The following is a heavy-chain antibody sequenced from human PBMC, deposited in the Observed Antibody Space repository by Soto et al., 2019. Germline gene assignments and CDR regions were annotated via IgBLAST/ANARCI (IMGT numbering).Heavy chain of an antibody. CDR3: ASQKPSISARPPFDY. CDR2: ISGSGGST. Sequence: EVQLLESGGGLVQPGGSLRLSCAASGFTFSSYAMSWVRQAPGKGLEWVSAISGSGGSTYYADSVKGRFTISRDNSTNTLYLQMNSLRAEDTAVYFCASQKPSISARPPFDYWGQGTMVTVSS. J-gene: IGHJ4*02. CDR1: GFTFSSYA. D-gene: IGHD6-6*01. V-gene: IGHV3-23*01.